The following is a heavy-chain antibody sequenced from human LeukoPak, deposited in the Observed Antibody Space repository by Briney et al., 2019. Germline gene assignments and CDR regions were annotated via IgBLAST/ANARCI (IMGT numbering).Heavy chain of an antibody. Sequence: PGGSQRLSCAASGFSFDDYGMRWVRHAPGKGLEWVSGVKWNAGSADYADSVKGRFTISRDNAKKSLYLQMNRLRAEDTAVYYCARPRDRYYYYFYMDVWGKGTTVTISS. V-gene: IGHV3-20*04. J-gene: IGHJ6*03. CDR1: GFSFDDYG. CDR2: VKWNAGSA. CDR3: ARPRDRYYYYFYMDV.